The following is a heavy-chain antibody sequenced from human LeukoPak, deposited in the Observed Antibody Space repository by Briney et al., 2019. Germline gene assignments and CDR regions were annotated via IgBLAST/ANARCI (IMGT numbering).Heavy chain of an antibody. CDR1: GHSISSGYY. Sequence: PSEXLSLTCSVSGHSISSGYYWGWIRQPPGRGLEWIGTMYHRGSTYYNPSLKSRVTMSGDTSKNHFSLKLSSVIAADAAVYYCARHRGDNSNPRYYFYYMDVWGKGTTVTVSS. CDR2: MYHRGST. J-gene: IGHJ6*03. V-gene: IGHV4-38-2*01. D-gene: IGHD4-11*01. CDR3: ARHRGDNSNPRYYFYYMDV.